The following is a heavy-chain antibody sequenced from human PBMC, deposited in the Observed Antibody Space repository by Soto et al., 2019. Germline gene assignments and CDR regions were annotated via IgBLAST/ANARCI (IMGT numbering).Heavy chain of an antibody. J-gene: IGHJ4*02. CDR3: ARRRQYNWNRTSPGFDY. V-gene: IGHV1-69*01. D-gene: IGHD1-20*01. CDR2: IIPIFGTA. Sequence: QVQLVQSGAEVKKPGSSVKFSCTASGGTFSSYAISWVRQAPGQGLEWMGGIIPIFGTANYAQKFQGRVTITADESTSTAYMELSSLRSEDTAVYYCARRRQYNWNRTSPGFDYWGQGTLVTVSS. CDR1: GGTFSSYA.